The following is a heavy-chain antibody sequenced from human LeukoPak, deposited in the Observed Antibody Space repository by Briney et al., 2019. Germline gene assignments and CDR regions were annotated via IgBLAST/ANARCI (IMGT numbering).Heavy chain of an antibody. J-gene: IGHJ6*02. D-gene: IGHD3-9*01. CDR3: ARITRLRYFDWLSTKNYYYYGMDV. Sequence: ASVKVSCKASGYTFTSYDINWVRQAPGQGLEWMGWMNPNSGNTGYAQKFQGRVTMTRNTSISTAYMELSSLRSEDTAVYYCARITRLRYFDWLSTKNYYYYGMDVWGQGTTVTVSS. CDR2: MNPNSGNT. CDR1: GYTFTSYD. V-gene: IGHV1-8*01.